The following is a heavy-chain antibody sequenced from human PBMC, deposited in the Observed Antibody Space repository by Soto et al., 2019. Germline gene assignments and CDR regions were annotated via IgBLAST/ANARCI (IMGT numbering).Heavy chain of an antibody. D-gene: IGHD5-18*01. J-gene: IGHJ6*02. Sequence: SVKVSCKASGGTFSSYAISWVRQAPGQGLEWMGGIIPIFGTANYAQKFQGRVTITADESTSTAYMELSSLRSEDTVVYYCASGYSYGWSPLDVWGQGTTVTVSS. CDR3: ASGYSYGWSPLDV. CDR2: IIPIFGTA. CDR1: GGTFSSYA. V-gene: IGHV1-69*13.